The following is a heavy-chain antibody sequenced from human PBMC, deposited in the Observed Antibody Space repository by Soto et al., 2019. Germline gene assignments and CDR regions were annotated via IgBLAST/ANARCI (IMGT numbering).Heavy chain of an antibody. CDR2: VYYSGST. J-gene: IGHJ2*01. V-gene: IGHV4-59*08. CDR3: ARHIRRDYGDQEDWFFDL. D-gene: IGHD4-17*01. Sequence: QVQLQESGPGLVKPSEPLSLTCTVSGGFIHNYYWSWIRRPPGKGLEWIGYVYYSGSTKYNPSLKSPVTISVDTSKNQFSLKLSSVTAADTALYFCARHIRRDYGDQEDWFFDLWGRGTLVTVSS. CDR1: GGFIHNYY.